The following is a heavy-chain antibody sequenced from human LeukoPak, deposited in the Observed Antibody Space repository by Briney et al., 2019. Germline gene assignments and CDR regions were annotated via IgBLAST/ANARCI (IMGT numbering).Heavy chain of an antibody. CDR3: ARDVYYGSGSQRLDF. J-gene: IGHJ4*02. CDR2: ISSRGNYI. V-gene: IGHV3-21*01. Sequence: GGSLRLSCAASGFTFSDYTMNWVCQAPGKGLEWVSYISSRGNYIYYADSIKGRFTISRDNAKNSVYLQMNSLRGEDTAVYYCARDVYYGSGSQRLDFWGQGTLVTVSS. CDR1: GFTFSDYT. D-gene: IGHD3-10*01.